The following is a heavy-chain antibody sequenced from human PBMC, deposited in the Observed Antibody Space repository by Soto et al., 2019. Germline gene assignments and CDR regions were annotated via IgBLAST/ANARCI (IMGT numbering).Heavy chain of an antibody. CDR2: ISSSSSTI. V-gene: IGHV3-48*02. Sequence: LRLFCVASGFNFSSYSMNWVRQAPGKWPAWGPYISSSSSTIYYADSVKGRFPISRDNAKNSLYLQMNSLRDEDTAVYYCARDLKPRTSSRRFYGMDVWSQGTTVTVSS. CDR1: GFNFSSYS. J-gene: IGHJ6*02. CDR3: ARDLKPRTSSRRFYGMDV. D-gene: IGHD3-3*01.